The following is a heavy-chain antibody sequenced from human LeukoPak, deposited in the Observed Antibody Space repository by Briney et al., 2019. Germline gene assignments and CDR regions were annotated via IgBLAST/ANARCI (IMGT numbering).Heavy chain of an antibody. Sequence: GGSLRLSCAASGFTFSSYSMNWVRQAPGKGLEWVSSISSSSSYIYYADSVKGRFTISRDNAKNLLYLQMNSLRAEDTAVYYCARDDGATAPPHYYYGMDVWGQGTTVTVSS. D-gene: IGHD2-21*02. CDR2: ISSSSSYI. J-gene: IGHJ6*02. V-gene: IGHV3-21*01. CDR1: GFTFSSYS. CDR3: ARDDGATAPPHYYYGMDV.